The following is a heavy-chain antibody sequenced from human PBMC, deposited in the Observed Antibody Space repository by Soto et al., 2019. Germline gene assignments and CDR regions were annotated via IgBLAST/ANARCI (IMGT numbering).Heavy chain of an antibody. CDR1: GFSFSTYT. CDR2: LSGSGGTT. CDR3: AKKVNSGPGSQYFDY. D-gene: IGHD3-10*01. V-gene: IGHV3-23*01. Sequence: EVLLLQSGGGLAQPGGSLRLSCAASGFSFSTYTMSWFRQAPGKGLEWVSCLSGSGGTTFYADSVEGRFTISRDTSKNTLFLQMNSLRAEDTAIYYCAKKVNSGPGSQYFDYWGQGTLVTVSS. J-gene: IGHJ4*02.